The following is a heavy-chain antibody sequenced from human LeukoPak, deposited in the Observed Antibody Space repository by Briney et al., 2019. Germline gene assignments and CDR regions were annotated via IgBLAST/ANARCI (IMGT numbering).Heavy chain of an antibody. CDR2: ISSSSSTI. D-gene: IGHD2-2*01. J-gene: IGHJ6*03. CDR3: TRKAIVVVPAATAIITGHQNYYYYYMDV. Sequence: PGGSLRLSCAASGFTFSSYSMNWVRQAPGKGLEWVSYISSSSSTIYYADSVKGRFTISRDNAKNSLYLQMNSLRAEDTAVYYCTRKAIVVVPAATAIITGHQNYYYYYMDVWGKGTTVTVSS. V-gene: IGHV3-48*01. CDR1: GFTFSSYS.